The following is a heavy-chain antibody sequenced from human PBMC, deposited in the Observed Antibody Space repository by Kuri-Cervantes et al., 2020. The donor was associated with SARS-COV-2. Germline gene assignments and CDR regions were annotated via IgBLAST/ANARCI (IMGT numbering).Heavy chain of an antibody. J-gene: IGHJ5*02. Sequence: GESLKISCAASGFTFGSYAWSRVRQAPGKGLGWVSAISGRCGSTYYADSVKARFTIYRDNYKNTLYLQMNSLSAEDTAGYYCAKDLGRPTWFDPWGQGTLVTVSS. CDR2: ISGRCGST. V-gene: IGHV3-23*01. CDR1: GFTFGSYA. CDR3: AKDLGRPTWFDP.